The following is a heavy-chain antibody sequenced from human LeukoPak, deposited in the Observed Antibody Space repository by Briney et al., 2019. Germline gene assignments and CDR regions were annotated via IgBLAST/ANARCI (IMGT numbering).Heavy chain of an antibody. D-gene: IGHD6-6*01. CDR1: GYTFTSYG. V-gene: IGHV1-18*01. CDR3: ARVESSSSPDDDAFDI. J-gene: IGHJ3*02. CDR2: ISAYNGNT. Sequence: GASVKVSCKASGYTFTSYGISWVRQAPGQGLEWMGWISAYNGNTNYAQKLQGRVTMTTDTSTSTAYMELRSLRSDDTAVYYCARVESSSSPDDDAFDIWGQGTMVTVSS.